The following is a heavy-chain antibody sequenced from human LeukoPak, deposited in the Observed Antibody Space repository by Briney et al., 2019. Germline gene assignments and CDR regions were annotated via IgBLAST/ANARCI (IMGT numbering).Heavy chain of an antibody. V-gene: IGHV1-58*02. J-gene: IGHJ4*02. CDR2: IVVGSGNT. Sequence: GASVKVSCKASGFTFTRSAMQWVRQARGQRLEGIGWIVVGSGNTNYAQKFQERVTISRDMSTSTAYMELSSLRSEDTAVYYCAALVDYYDSSGYYVDYWGQGTLVTVSS. CDR1: GFTFTRSA. CDR3: AALVDYYDSSGYYVDY. D-gene: IGHD3-22*01.